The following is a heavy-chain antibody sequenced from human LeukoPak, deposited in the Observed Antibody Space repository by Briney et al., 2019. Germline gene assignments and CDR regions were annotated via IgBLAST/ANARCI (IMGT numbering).Heavy chain of an antibody. CDR2: IYWDDDK. Sequence: TLSLTCTVSGGSISSYYWSWIRQPPGKALEWLALIYWDDDKRYSPSLKSRLTITKDTSKNQVVLTMTNMDPVDTATYYCAHTRYNSDWSPYYFDSWGQGTLVTVSS. CDR1: GGSISSYYWS. CDR3: AHTRYNSDWSPYYFDS. V-gene: IGHV2-5*08. J-gene: IGHJ4*02. D-gene: IGHD6-19*01.